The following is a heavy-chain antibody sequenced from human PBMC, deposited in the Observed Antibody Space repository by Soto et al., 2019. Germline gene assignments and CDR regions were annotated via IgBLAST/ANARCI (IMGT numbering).Heavy chain of an antibody. V-gene: IGHV3-7*01. CDR2: IKQDGSEK. CDR1: GFTFSSYW. Sequence: GGSLRLSCAASGFTFSSYWMSWVRQAPGKGLEWVANIKQDGSEKYYVDSVKGRFTISRDNAKNSLYLQMNSLRAEDTAVYYCARDYLYMYSGSYLGFDYWGQGTLVTVSS. CDR3: ARDYLYMYSGSYLGFDY. J-gene: IGHJ4*02. D-gene: IGHD1-26*01.